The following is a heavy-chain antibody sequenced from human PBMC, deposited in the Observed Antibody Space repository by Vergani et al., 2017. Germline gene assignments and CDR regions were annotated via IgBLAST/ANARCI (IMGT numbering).Heavy chain of an antibody. D-gene: IGHD6-6*01. CDR1: GFTFSSYA. Sequence: EVQLVESGGGLVQPGGSLRLSCAASGFTFSSYAMSWVRQAPGKGLEWVSAISGSGGSTYYADSVKGRFTISRDNSKNTLYLQMNSLRAEDTAVYYCARAIAARPGYYYYYYMDVWGKGTTVTVSS. CDR3: ARAIAARPGYYYYYYMDV. CDR2: ISGSGGST. V-gene: IGHV3-23*04. J-gene: IGHJ6*03.